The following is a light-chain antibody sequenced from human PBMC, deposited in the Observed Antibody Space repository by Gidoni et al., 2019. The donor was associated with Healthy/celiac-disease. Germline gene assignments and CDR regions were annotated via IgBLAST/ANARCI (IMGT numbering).Light chain of an antibody. CDR1: SSDVGSYNL. CDR2: EGS. J-gene: IGLJ2*01. CDR3: CSYAGSSTLVV. Sequence: QSALTQPASVSGSPGQSITISCTGTSSDVGSYNLVSWYQQHPGKAPNLMIYEGSKRPSGVSNRFSGSKSGNTASLTISGLQAEDEADYYCCSYAGSSTLVVFGGGTKLTVL. V-gene: IGLV2-23*03.